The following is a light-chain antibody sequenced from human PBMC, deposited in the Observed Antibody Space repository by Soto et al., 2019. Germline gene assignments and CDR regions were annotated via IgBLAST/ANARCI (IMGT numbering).Light chain of an antibody. CDR3: QQYNNWPPVT. V-gene: IGKV3-15*01. J-gene: IGKJ1*01. CDR1: QSVSSK. Sequence: EIVMTQSPATLSLSPGQRATLSCRASQSVSSKLAWYQQRPGQAPRLLIYSASTRATGIPARFSGSGSGTEFTLTISSLQSEDFAVYYCQQYNNWPPVTFGQGTKVEIK. CDR2: SAS.